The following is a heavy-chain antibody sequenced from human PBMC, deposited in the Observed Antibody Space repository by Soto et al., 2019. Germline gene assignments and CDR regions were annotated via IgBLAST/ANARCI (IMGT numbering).Heavy chain of an antibody. CDR1: GDSVSSNSAA. V-gene: IGHV6-1*01. CDR3: ARARRGSSSWYKSGYYGMDV. Sequence: QVQLQQSGPGLVKPSQTLSLTCAISGDSVSSNSAAWNWIRQSPSRGIEWLGRTYYRSKWYNDYPVSLKSRLTINPDTSKNLFSLQLNSVTPEDTAVYYCARARRGSSSWYKSGYYGMDVWGQGTTVTVSS. D-gene: IGHD6-13*01. J-gene: IGHJ6*02. CDR2: TYYRSKWYN.